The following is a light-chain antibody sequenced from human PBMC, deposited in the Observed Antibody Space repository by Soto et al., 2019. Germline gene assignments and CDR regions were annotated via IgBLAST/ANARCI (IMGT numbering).Light chain of an antibody. Sequence: QSALTQPASVSGSPGQSITISCTGTSSDVGRYHYVSWFQQHPGKSPKLMIFEVSTRPSGVSNRFSGSKSGNTASLTISGLQIEHEADYYGCGYTSSTSAVFGGGTKLTVL. J-gene: IGLJ2*01. V-gene: IGLV2-14*01. CDR1: SSDVGRYHY. CDR3: CGYTSSTSAV. CDR2: EVS.